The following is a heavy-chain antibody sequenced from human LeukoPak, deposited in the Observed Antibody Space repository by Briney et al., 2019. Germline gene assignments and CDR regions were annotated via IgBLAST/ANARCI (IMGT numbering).Heavy chain of an antibody. CDR3: ARDPYYDFWSGYYTGTGRGYYFDY. D-gene: IGHD3-3*01. V-gene: IGHV3-30*04. CDR2: ISYDGSNK. Sequence: GESLRISCAASGFTFSSYAMHWVRQAPGKGLEWVAVISYDGSNKYYADSVKGRFTISRDNAKNSLYLQMNSLRAEDTAVYYCARDPYYDFWSGYYTGTGRGYYFDYWGQGTLVTVSS. J-gene: IGHJ4*02. CDR1: GFTFSSYA.